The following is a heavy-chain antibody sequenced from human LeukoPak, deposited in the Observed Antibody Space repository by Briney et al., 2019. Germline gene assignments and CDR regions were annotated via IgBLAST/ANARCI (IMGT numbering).Heavy chain of an antibody. CDR1: GYTFTGYY. CDR2: INPNSGGT. Sequence: ASVKVSCKASGYTFTGYYMHWVRQAPGQGLEWMGWINPNSGGTNYAQKFQGRVTMTRDTSISTAYMELSRLRSDDTAVYYCARDLSSMTIVATTNAFDYWGQGTLVTVSS. D-gene: IGHD5-12*01. CDR3: ARDLSSMTIVATTNAFDY. J-gene: IGHJ4*02. V-gene: IGHV1-2*02.